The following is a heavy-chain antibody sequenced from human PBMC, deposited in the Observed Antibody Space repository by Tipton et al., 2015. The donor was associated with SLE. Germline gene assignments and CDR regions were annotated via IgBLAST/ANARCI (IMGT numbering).Heavy chain of an antibody. CDR1: GVSIESHY. CDR2: VHSSGST. CDR3: AREWDGGSYTFEAFDI. D-gene: IGHD1-26*01. Sequence: TLSLTCTVSGVSIESHYWNWIRQPPGKGLEWIAFVHSSGSTNYNPSLKSRVTISVDTSKNQFSLKLSSVTAADTAVYYCAREWDGGSYTFEAFDIWGQGTMVTVSS. J-gene: IGHJ3*02. V-gene: IGHV4-59*11.